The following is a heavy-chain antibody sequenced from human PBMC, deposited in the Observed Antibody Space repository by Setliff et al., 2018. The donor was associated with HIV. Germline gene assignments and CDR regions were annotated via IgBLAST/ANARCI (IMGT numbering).Heavy chain of an antibody. CDR2: IYYGVST. V-gene: IGHV4-59*12. J-gene: IGHJ4*02. D-gene: IGHD2-21*01. CDR3: ALRRYSSWARFDS. CDR1: GGSISSYY. Sequence: PSETLSLTCTVSGGSISSYYWSWIRQPPGEGLEWIAYIYYGVSTNYNPSLKSRVTISVDTSKNQFSLKLTSMTAADTAVYYCALRRYSSWARFDSWGQGTLVTVSS.